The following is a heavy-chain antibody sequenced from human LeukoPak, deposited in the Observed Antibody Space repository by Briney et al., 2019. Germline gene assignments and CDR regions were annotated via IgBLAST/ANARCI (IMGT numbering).Heavy chain of an antibody. Sequence: SQTLSLTCAISGDSVSRKSAAWNWIRQSPSRGLEWLGRTYYRSKWFNEYAVSVKSRITINPDTSKNQFSLKLSSVTAADTAVYYCARERSGYDLSVFDYWGQGTLVTVSS. V-gene: IGHV6-1*01. CDR1: GDSVSRKSAA. D-gene: IGHD5-12*01. CDR2: TYYRSKWFN. CDR3: ARERSGYDLSVFDY. J-gene: IGHJ4*02.